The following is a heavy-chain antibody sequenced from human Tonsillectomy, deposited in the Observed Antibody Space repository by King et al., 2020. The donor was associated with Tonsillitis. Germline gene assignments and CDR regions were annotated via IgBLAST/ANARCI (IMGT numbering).Heavy chain of an antibody. D-gene: IGHD2-21*01. CDR1: GDSISSNNYY. V-gene: IGHV4-39*07. Sequence: MQLQESGPGLVKTSETLSLSCTVSGDSISSNNYYWGWVRQPPGQGLEWIGSIFYSGSTYYNPSLRSRVTISVDTSKNRFSLSVNSVPAADTAVYYCAGHPVWWSDRLSVWFDPWGQGILVTVSS. J-gene: IGHJ5*02. CDR2: IFYSGST. CDR3: AGHPVWWSDRLSVWFDP.